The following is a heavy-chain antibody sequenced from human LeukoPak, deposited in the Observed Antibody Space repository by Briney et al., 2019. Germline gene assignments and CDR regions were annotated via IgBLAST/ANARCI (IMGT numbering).Heavy chain of an antibody. D-gene: IGHD2-15*01. CDR2: IRSKAYGGTT. CDR3: TRGHCSGGSCYSFPWFDP. CDR1: GFTFGDYA. Sequence: GSLRLSCTASGFTFGDYAMSWFRQAPGKGLEWVGFIRSKAYGGTTEYAASVKGRFTISRDDSKSIAYLQMISLKTEDTAVYYCTRGHCSGGSCYSFPWFDPWGQGTLVTVSS. J-gene: IGHJ5*02. V-gene: IGHV3-49*03.